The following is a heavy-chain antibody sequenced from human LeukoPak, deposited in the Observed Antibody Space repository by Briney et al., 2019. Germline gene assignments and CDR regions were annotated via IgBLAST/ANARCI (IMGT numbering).Heavy chain of an antibody. CDR1: GYTFTSYY. D-gene: IGHD3-10*01. CDR2: INPSGGST. V-gene: IGHV1-46*01. Sequence: ASVKVSCKASGYTFTSYYMHWVRQAPGQGLEWMGLINPSGGSTSYAQKFQGRVTMTRDTSTSTVYMELSSLRSEDTAVYYCARSITMVRGAHGTHFDYWGQGTLVTVSS. CDR3: ARSITMVRGAHGTHFDY. J-gene: IGHJ4*02.